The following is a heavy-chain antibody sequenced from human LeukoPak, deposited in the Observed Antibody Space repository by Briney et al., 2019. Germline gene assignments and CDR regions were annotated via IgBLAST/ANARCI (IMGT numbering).Heavy chain of an antibody. CDR3: ARERVTPFMDH. CDR2: ISGDSSSI. CDR1: GFTFRSYS. D-gene: IGHD4-23*01. Sequence: PGGSPRLSCAASGFTFRSYSMNWVRQAPGKGLEWVSYISGDSSSIHYAYAVKGRFTISRDNAKNSLFLQMNSLRAEDTAVYYCARERVTPFMDHWGQGTLVTVSS. J-gene: IGHJ4*02. V-gene: IGHV3-48*01.